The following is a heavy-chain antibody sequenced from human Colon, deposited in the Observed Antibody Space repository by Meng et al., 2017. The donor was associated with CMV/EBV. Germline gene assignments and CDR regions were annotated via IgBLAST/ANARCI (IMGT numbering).Heavy chain of an antibody. Sequence: SGPTLVKPTQTLTLTCPFSGFSFSTSGVGVGWIRQPPGKALEWLALIYWNDDKRYSPSLHTRHTIAKDTSNNQVVLTMTNMDPVDTATYYCVHSGSSWNYVSLDYWGQGTQVTVSS. D-gene: IGHD1-7*01. CDR1: GFSFSTSGVG. V-gene: IGHV2-5*01. CDR2: IYWNDDK. CDR3: VHSGSSWNYVSLDY. J-gene: IGHJ4*02.